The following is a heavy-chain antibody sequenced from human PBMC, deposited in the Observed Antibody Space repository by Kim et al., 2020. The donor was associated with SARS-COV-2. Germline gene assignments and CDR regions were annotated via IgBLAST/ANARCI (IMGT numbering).Heavy chain of an antibody. Sequence: SVKVSCKASGGTFSSYAISWVRQAPGQGLEWMGGIIPIFGTANYAQKFQGRVTITADESTSTAYMELSSLRSEDTAVYYCAREMGQSITGTPGHGMDVWGQGTTVTVSS. D-gene: IGHD1-7*01. CDR3: AREMGQSITGTPGHGMDV. CDR1: GGTFSSYA. J-gene: IGHJ6*02. V-gene: IGHV1-69*13. CDR2: IIPIFGTA.